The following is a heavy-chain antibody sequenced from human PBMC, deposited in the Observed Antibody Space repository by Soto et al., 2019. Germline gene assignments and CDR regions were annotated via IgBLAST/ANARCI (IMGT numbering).Heavy chain of an antibody. V-gene: IGHV3-23*01. J-gene: IGHJ4*02. CDR3: AKGGPMTTTKLDY. CDR2: IFGSGDKT. D-gene: IGHD4-17*01. Sequence: PGGSLRLSCAASGFTFSTYAMGWVRQAPGKGLEWVSSIFGSGDKTYYADSVKGRFTISRDNSKNTLYLQMNSLSAEDTALYYCAKGGPMTTTKLDYWGQGTLVTVSS. CDR1: GFTFSTYA.